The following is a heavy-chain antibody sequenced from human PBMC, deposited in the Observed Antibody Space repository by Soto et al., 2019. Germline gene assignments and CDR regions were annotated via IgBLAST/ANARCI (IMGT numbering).Heavy chain of an antibody. CDR2: IYYSGST. CDR3: ARKVATIPNWFDP. D-gene: IGHD5-12*01. J-gene: IGHJ5*02. CDR1: GGSISSSSYY. Sequence: PSETLSLTCTVSGGSISSSSYYWGWIRQPPGKGLEWIGSIYYSGSTYYNPSLKSRVTISVDTSKNQFSLKLSSVTAADTAVYYCARKVATIPNWFDPWGQGTLVTASS. V-gene: IGHV4-39*01.